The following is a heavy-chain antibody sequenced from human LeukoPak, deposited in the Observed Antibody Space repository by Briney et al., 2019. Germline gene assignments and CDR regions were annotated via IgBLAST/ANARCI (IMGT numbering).Heavy chain of an antibody. CDR3: ARDREGYYDILTGYYGVGAFDI. V-gene: IGHV1-2*02. J-gene: IGHJ3*02. CDR1: GYTFTGYY. D-gene: IGHD3-9*01. CDR2: INPNSGGT. Sequence: AASVKVSCKASGYTFTGYYMHWVRQAPGQGPEWMGWINPNSGGTNYAQKFQGRVTMTRDTSISTAYMELSRLRSDDTAVYYCARDREGYYDILTGYYGVGAFDIWGQGTMVTVSS.